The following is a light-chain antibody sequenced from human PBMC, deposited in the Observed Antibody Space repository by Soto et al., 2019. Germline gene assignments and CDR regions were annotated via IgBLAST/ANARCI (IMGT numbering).Light chain of an antibody. V-gene: IGKV1-5*01. CDR1: QSISSW. Sequence: DLPITPSPSTPSASVGDRVIITCRASQSISSWLAWYQQKPGKVPNLLIYDASNLESGVPSRFSGSGSGTEFTLTISSLQPDDFATYYCQQYQSYWTFGQGTKVDIK. CDR2: DAS. CDR3: QQYQSYWT. J-gene: IGKJ1*01.